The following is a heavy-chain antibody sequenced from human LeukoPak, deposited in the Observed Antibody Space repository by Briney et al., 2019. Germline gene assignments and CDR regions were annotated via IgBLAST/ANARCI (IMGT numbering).Heavy chain of an antibody. Sequence: ASVKVSCKVSGYTLTELSMHWVRQAPGKGLEWMGGFDPEDGETIYAQKFQGRVTMTEDTSTDTAYMELSSLRSEDTAVYYCATYFTVDTAMVPFDYWGQGTLVTVSS. CDR2: FDPEDGET. D-gene: IGHD5-18*01. CDR1: GYTLTELS. J-gene: IGHJ4*02. CDR3: ATYFTVDTAMVPFDY. V-gene: IGHV1-24*01.